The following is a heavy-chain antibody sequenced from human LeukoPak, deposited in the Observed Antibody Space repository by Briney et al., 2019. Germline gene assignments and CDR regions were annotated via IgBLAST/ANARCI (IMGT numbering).Heavy chain of an antibody. D-gene: IGHD2-2*01. J-gene: IGHJ6*02. CDR1: GFTFDDYA. CDR3: AKGHVPAAYYYGMDV. Sequence: GGSLRLSCAASGFTFDDYAMHWVRQAPGKGLEWVSGISWNSGSIGYADSAKGRFTISRDNAKNSLYLQMNSLRAEDTALYYCAKGHVPAAYYYGMDVWGQGTTVTVSS. CDR2: ISWNSGSI. V-gene: IGHV3-9*01.